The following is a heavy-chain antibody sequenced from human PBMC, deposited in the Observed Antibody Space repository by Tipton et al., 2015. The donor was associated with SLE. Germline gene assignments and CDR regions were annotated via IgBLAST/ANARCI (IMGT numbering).Heavy chain of an antibody. D-gene: IGHD3-10*01. J-gene: IGHJ5*02. V-gene: IGHV4-31*03. CDR1: GGSVSSGSYY. Sequence: TLSLTCTVSGGSVSSGSYYWSWIRQHPGKGLEWIGYIYYSGSTYSNPSLKSRVTISVDTSKNQFSLKLSSVTAADTAVYYCARVGWDLLWFGEYQPHNGFDPWGEGTMVTVSA. CDR3: ARVGWDLLWFGEYQPHNGFDP. CDR2: IYYSGST.